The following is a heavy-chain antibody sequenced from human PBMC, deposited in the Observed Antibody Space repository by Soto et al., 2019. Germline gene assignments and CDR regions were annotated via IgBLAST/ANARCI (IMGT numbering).Heavy chain of an antibody. CDR2: IDGDNDNT. J-gene: IGHJ5*02. Sequence: QVHLVQSGAEVKKPGASVKVSCRASGYTFNKYGIHWVRQAPGQSLEWLGWIDGDNDNTRYSEKVQGRVTITSDASASTADMELRGLKSEDTAVYYCARETTFSIFGVVIGFDPWGQGTLVTVSS. CDR1: GYTFNKYG. V-gene: IGHV1-3*01. CDR3: ARETTFSIFGVVIGFDP. D-gene: IGHD3-3*01.